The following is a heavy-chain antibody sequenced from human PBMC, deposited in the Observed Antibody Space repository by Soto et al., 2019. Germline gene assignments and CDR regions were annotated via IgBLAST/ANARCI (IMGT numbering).Heavy chain of an antibody. D-gene: IGHD2-15*01. CDR2: ISYDGSNK. J-gene: IGHJ3*02. V-gene: IGHV3-30*18. CDR1: GFTFSSYG. CDR3: AKDYLDSYCSGGSCNRGDAFDI. Sequence: QVQLVESGGGVVQPGRSLRLSCAASGFTFSSYGMHWVRQAPGKGLEWVAVISYDGSNKYYADSVKGRFTISRDNSKNTLYLQMNSLRAEDTAVYYCAKDYLDSYCSGGSCNRGDAFDIWGQGTMVTVSS.